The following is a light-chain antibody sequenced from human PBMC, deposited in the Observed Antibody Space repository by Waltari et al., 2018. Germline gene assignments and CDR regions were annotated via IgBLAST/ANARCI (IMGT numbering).Light chain of an antibody. V-gene: IGLV4-69*01. CDR3: QTWGTGIHGI. CDR2: LKSDGSH. CDR1: SGHTNYA. Sequence: QVVLTQSPSASASLGASVTLTCTLSSGHTNYAIAWHPQQPEKGPRYLMKLKSDGSHTKGDGIPDRFSGSSSGAERYLTISILQSEDEADYYCQTWGTGIHGIFGGGTKLTVL. J-gene: IGLJ2*01.